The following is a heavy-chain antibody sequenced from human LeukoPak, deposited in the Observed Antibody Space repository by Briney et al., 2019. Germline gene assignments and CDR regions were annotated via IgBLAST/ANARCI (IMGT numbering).Heavy chain of an antibody. D-gene: IGHD2-2*01. CDR1: GYTFTGYY. J-gene: IGHJ4*02. Sequence: ASVKVSCKASGYTFTGYYMHWVRQAPGQGLEWMGWINPNSGGTNYAQKFQGRVTMTRDTSISTAYMELSSLRSEDTAVYYCARVCSSTSCYGTRDYWGQGTLVTVSS. CDR3: ARVCSSTSCYGTRDY. CDR2: INPNSGGT. V-gene: IGHV1-2*02.